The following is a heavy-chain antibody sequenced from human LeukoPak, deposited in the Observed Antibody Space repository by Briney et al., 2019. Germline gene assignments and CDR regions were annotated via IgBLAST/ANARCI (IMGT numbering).Heavy chain of an antibody. CDR3: ARAQGPNWGSRGYFDY. V-gene: IGHV1-46*01. D-gene: IGHD7-27*01. CDR2: INPSGGST. J-gene: IGHJ4*02. Sequence: ASVKVSCKASGYTFTNYYMHWVRQAPGQGLEWMGLINPSGGSTNYAQKFQGRVTMTRDTSTSTVYMDLSSLRSEDTAVYYCARAQGPNWGSRGYFDYWGQGTLVTVSS. CDR1: GYTFTNYY.